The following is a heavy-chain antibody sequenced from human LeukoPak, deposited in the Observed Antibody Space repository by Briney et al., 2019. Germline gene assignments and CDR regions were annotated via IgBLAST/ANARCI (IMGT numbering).Heavy chain of an antibody. V-gene: IGHV4-30-4*01. Sequence: SQTLSLTCTVSGGSINSGDYYWSWIRQPPGKGLEWIGYIYYSGSTYYNPSLKSRVTISVDTSKNQFSLKLSSVTAADTAVYYCARALEGGFRYFDYWGQGTLVTVSS. J-gene: IGHJ4*02. D-gene: IGHD3-16*01. CDR3: ARALEGGFRYFDY. CDR2: IYYSGST. CDR1: GGSINSGDYY.